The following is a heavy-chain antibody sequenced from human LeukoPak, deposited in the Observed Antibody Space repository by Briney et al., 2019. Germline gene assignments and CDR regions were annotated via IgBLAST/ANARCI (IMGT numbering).Heavy chain of an antibody. Sequence: HTGGSLRLSCAASGFLFSSYEMNWVRQAPGKGLEWVSYISTSGGTIYYADSVKGRFTISRDNAKNSLYLQMNSLRAEDTAVYYCASQGAERGYWGQGTLVTVSS. CDR1: GFLFSSYE. CDR2: ISTSGGTI. V-gene: IGHV3-48*03. CDR3: ASQGAERGY. J-gene: IGHJ4*02. D-gene: IGHD3-10*01.